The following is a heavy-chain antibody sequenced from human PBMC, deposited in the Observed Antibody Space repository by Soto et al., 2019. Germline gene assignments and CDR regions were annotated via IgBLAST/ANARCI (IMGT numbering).Heavy chain of an antibody. CDR3: AKDRRAGGNYGFYSDF. CDR1: GFTFSSYG. J-gene: IGHJ4*02. Sequence: GALLRACSASGFTFSSYGMTGVREAPGKGLEWVSFSSATGAGTYYADSVKGRFTISRDNSKNTLYLQMTSLRADDTAVYYCAKDRRAGGNYGFYSDFWGQGALVTVYS. CDR2: SSATGAGT. V-gene: IGHV3-23*01. D-gene: IGHD1-7*01.